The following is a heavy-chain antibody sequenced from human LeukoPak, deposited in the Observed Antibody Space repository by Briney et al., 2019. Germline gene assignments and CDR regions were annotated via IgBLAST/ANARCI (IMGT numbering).Heavy chain of an antibody. CDR3: AREDYDSSGYYYIYYFEY. CDR2: LNWNGGRT. V-gene: IGHV3-20*04. Sequence: GGSLRLSCAASGFTFDAYGMSWVRQAPGEGLEWVSGLNWNGGRTGYADSVKGRFTISRDNAKNSLYLQMNSLRAEDTALYYCAREDYDSSGYYYIYYFEYWGQGTPVTVSS. D-gene: IGHD3-22*01. CDR1: GFTFDAYG. J-gene: IGHJ4*02.